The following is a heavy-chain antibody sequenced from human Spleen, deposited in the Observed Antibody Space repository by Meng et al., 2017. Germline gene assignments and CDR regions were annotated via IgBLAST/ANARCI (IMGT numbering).Heavy chain of an antibody. CDR3: TRDLPNDFYDSSGYYYERGY. J-gene: IGHJ4*02. D-gene: IGHD3-22*01. CDR1: GFTFGDYA. Sequence: GGSLRLSCTASGFTFGDYAMSWVRQAPGKGLEWVGFIRSKAYGGTTEYAASVKGRFTISRVDSKSIAYLQMNSLKTEDTAVYYCTRDLPNDFYDSSGYYYERGYWGQGTLVTVSS. V-gene: IGHV3-49*04. CDR2: IRSKAYGGTT.